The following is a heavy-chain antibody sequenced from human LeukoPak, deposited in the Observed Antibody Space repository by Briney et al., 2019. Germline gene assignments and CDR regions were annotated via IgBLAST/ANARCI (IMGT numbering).Heavy chain of an antibody. CDR1: NASISSDY. Sequence: SETLSLTCSVSNASISSDYWSWFRQSSGKGLEWIGFVYHSGYTNYNPSVKSRATISIDTSKNQFTLNLRSVTAADTAVYFCTRVRVISGYWMDYDTWGQGASVTVSS. CDR3: TRVRVISGYWMDYDT. CDR2: VYHSGYT. D-gene: IGHD3-22*01. J-gene: IGHJ5*02. V-gene: IGHV4-59*01.